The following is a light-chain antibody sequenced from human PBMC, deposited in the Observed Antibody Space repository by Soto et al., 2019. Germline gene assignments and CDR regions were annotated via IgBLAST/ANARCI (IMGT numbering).Light chain of an antibody. CDR1: QSVSSSY. CDR2: GAS. J-gene: IGKJ1*01. V-gene: IGKV3-20*01. Sequence: EIVLTQSPGTLSLSPGERATLSCRASQSVSSSYLAWYQHKPGQAPRLLISGASSRATGIPDRFSGSGSGTDFTLTISRLETEDLAVYYCQQYGSSPTWTFGQGTKVEIK. CDR3: QQYGSSPTWT.